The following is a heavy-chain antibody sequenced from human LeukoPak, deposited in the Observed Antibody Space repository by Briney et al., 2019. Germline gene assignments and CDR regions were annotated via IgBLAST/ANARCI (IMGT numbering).Heavy chain of an antibody. Sequence: ASVKVSCKASGYTFIDYYFNWVRQAPGQGPEWMGRINVKSGATDYAQKFQGRVTVTRDASISTAYMELSSLRSDDTAVYYCARVGRESSTGWLDYWGQGTLVTVSS. CDR1: GYTFIDYY. J-gene: IGHJ4*02. V-gene: IGHV1-2*06. CDR2: INVKSGAT. D-gene: IGHD6-19*01. CDR3: ARVGRESSTGWLDY.